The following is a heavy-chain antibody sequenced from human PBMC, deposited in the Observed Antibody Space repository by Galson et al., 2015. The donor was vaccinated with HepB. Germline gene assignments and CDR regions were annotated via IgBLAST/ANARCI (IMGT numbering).Heavy chain of an antibody. CDR3: ARFDYYGSFGYYYGMDV. CDR2: IDPSDSYT. CDR1: GYSFTSYW. J-gene: IGHJ6*02. Sequence: QSGAEVKKPGESLRISCKGSGYSFTSYWISWVRQMPGKGLEWMGRIDPSDSYTNYSPSFQGHVTISADKSISTAYLQWSSLKASDTAMYYCARFDYYGSFGYYYGMDVWGQGTTVTVSS. V-gene: IGHV5-10-1*01. D-gene: IGHD3-10*01.